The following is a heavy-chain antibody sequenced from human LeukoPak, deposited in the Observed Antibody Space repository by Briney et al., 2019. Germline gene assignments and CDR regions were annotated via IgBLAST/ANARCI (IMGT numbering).Heavy chain of an antibody. D-gene: IGHD6-13*01. J-gene: IGHJ4*02. V-gene: IGHV3-21*01. CDR1: GFTFSSYS. CDR2: ISSSSSYI. Sequence: GGSLRLSCAASGFTFSSYSMNWVRQAPGMGLEWVSSISSSSSYIYYADSVKGRFTISRDNAKKPLYLQINSLRAEDTAVYYCARILEAAGGDYWGQGTLVTVSS. CDR3: ARILEAAGGDY.